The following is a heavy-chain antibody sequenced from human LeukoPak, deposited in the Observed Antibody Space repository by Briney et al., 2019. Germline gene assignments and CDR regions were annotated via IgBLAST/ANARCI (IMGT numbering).Heavy chain of an antibody. CDR2: INGDGNKK. D-gene: IGHD6-13*01. J-gene: IGHJ4*02. Sequence: GGSLRLSCEASGLTFYGYWMHWFGPLPGKGLVWVSEINGDGNKKNYAHSVRGRFTVSRDNAKDTVYLQMDSLRVEDTAVYYCAKGTVGAPGIDYWGQGTLVSVSS. CDR3: AKGTVGAPGIDY. V-gene: IGHV3-74*01. CDR1: GLTFYGYW.